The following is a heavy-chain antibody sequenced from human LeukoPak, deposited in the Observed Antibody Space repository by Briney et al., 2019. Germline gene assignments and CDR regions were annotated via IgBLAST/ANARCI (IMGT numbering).Heavy chain of an antibody. Sequence: SETLSLTCTVSGLSISSYYWIWIRQPPGKGLEWIGDIHYGGRANYNPSLKSRVTTSLDTSKNQISLKLSSVTAADTAVYYCARPQTMGSSSPLGYWGQGTLVTVSS. CDR1: GLSISSYY. J-gene: IGHJ4*02. CDR3: ARPQTMGSSSPLGY. D-gene: IGHD2-2*01. V-gene: IGHV4-59*01. CDR2: IHYGGRA.